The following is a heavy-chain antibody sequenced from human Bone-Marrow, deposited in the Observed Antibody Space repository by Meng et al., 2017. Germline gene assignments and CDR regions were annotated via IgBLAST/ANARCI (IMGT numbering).Heavy chain of an antibody. CDR3: TIYTSGHI. Sequence: GESLKISCAASGLTVSSNEMSWVRQAPGKGLEWVSAISGSGGSTYYADSVKGRFTISRDNSKNTLYLQMNSLKTEDTALYYCTIYTSGHIWGQGTMVTVSS. CDR2: ISGSGGST. J-gene: IGHJ3*02. V-gene: IGHV3-23*01. D-gene: IGHD6-19*01. CDR1: GLTVSSNE.